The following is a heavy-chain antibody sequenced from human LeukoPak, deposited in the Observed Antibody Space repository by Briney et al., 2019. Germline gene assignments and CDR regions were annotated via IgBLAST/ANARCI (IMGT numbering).Heavy chain of an antibody. V-gene: IGHV4-38-2*01. Sequence: SETLSLTCDVSGFSISSGYYWGWIRQPPGKGLEWIGSVYHSGTTYYNPSLKSRVAISVDTSKNQFSPKLSSVTAADTAVYYCASYYGSGVSAYNYYGMDVWGKGTTVTVSS. CDR2: VYHSGTT. CDR3: ASYYGSGVSAYNYYGMDV. D-gene: IGHD3-10*01. CDR1: GFSISSGYY. J-gene: IGHJ6*04.